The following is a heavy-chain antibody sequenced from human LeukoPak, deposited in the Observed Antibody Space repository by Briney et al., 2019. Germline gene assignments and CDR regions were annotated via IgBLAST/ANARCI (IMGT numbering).Heavy chain of an antibody. CDR1: GFTFSSYG. V-gene: IGHV3-30*18. D-gene: IGHD2-2*01. J-gene: IGHJ6*02. CDR2: ISYDGSNK. Sequence: GGSLRLSCAASGFTFSSYGMHWVRQAPGKGLEWVAVISYDGSNKYYADSVKGRFTISRDNSKNTLYLQMNSLRAEDTAVHYCAQDQRYCSSTSCYLDYYYYGMDVWGQGTTVTVSS. CDR3: AQDQRYCSSTSCYLDYYYYGMDV.